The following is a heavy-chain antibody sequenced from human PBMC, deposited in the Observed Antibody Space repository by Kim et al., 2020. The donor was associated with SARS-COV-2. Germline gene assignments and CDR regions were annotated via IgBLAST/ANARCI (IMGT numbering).Heavy chain of an antibody. V-gene: IGHV4-59*12. D-gene: IGHD2-21*01. Sequence: SETLSLTCTVSGVSISRYYWSWIRQPPGKGLEWIGEIYYSGSTDYNPSLESRVIITLDPSKSQFSLNLTSVTAADTAVYYCARVYSSNFPFDPWGQGTLV. CDR3: ARVYSSNFPFDP. CDR1: GVSISRYY. CDR2: IYYSGST. J-gene: IGHJ5*02.